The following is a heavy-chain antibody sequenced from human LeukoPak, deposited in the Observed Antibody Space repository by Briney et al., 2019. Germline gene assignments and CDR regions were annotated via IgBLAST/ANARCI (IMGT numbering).Heavy chain of an antibody. CDR3: ARGIMYGMDV. Sequence: GGSLRLSCAASGFTFSSYAMHWVRQAPGKGLEWVAVISYDGSNNYYADSVKGRFTISRDNSKNTLYLQMNSLRAEDTVVYYCARGIMYGMDVWGQGTTVTVSS. V-gene: IGHV3-30-3*01. D-gene: IGHD1-14*01. J-gene: IGHJ6*02. CDR2: ISYDGSNN. CDR1: GFTFSSYA.